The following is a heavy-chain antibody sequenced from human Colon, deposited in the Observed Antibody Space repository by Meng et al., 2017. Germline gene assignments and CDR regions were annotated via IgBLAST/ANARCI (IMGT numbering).Heavy chain of an antibody. CDR1: GGSISSSTYC. V-gene: IGHV4-39*02. J-gene: IGHJ5*02. CDR3: VRSSGWVRTGFDP. CDR2: IYCSGNT. Sequence: QLQLQESGPGLVKPSETLSLICTVSGGSISSSTYCWGWIRQSPGKHLEWIAYIYCSGNTYYNASLKSRVTISVDTSRNHFSLKLSSVTAADTAVYYCVRSSGWVRTGFDPWGQGTLVTVSS. D-gene: IGHD6-19*01.